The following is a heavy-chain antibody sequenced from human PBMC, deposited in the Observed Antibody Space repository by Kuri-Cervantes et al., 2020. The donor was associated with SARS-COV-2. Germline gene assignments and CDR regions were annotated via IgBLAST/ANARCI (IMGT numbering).Heavy chain of an antibody. D-gene: IGHD6-19*01. CDR2: IYYSGST. CDR3: ARHGGIAVAGTFDY. V-gene: IGHV4-39*01. J-gene: IGHJ4*02. CDR1: GGSISSSSYY. Sequence: SETLCLTCTVSGGSISSSSYYWGWIRQPPGKGLEWIGSIYYSGSTYYNPSLKSRVTISVDTSKNQFSLKLSSVTAADTAVYYCARHGGIAVAGTFDYWGQGTLVTVSS.